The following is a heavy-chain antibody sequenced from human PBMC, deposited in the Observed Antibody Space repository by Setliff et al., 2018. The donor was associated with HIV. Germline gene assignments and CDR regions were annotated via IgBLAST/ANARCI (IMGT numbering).Heavy chain of an antibody. D-gene: IGHD3-10*01. Sequence: GASVKVSCKAYGHTYNAYGITWVRQAPGQGLEWVGWISAHYGSTKYAQTLQGRVTMTTDTSTNTAYMELRSLRSDDTAVYYCASSSPTTYYYGSGSPPLDYWGQGTLVTVSS. V-gene: IGHV1-18*01. CDR1: GHTYNAYG. J-gene: IGHJ4*02. CDR2: ISAHYGST. CDR3: ASSSPTTYYYGSGSPPLDY.